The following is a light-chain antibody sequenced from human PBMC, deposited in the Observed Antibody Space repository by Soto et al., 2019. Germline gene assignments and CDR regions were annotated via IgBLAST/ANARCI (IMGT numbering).Light chain of an antibody. Sequence: QSVLTQSPSVSAAPGQKVTISCSGSSSNIGNNYVSWYQQLPGTAPKLLIYANNKRPPGIPDRFSGSKSGTSGTLDITGLQTGDEADYYCATWDGSLPGEVFGGGTKLTVL. CDR2: ANN. CDR1: SSNIGNNY. CDR3: ATWDGSLPGEV. V-gene: IGLV1-51*01. J-gene: IGLJ2*01.